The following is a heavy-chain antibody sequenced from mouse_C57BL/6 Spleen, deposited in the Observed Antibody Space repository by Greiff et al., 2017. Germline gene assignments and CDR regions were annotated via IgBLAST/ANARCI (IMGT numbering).Heavy chain of an antibody. CDR3: ARDTTVVDAMDY. J-gene: IGHJ4*01. V-gene: IGHV1-64*01. CDR1: GYTFTSYW. CDR2: IHPNSGST. Sequence: QVQLQQPGAELVKPGASVKLSCKASGYTFTSYWLHWVKQRPGQGLEWIGMIHPNSGSTNYNEKFKSKATLTVDKSSSTAYMQLSSLTSEDSAVYYCARDTTVVDAMDYWGQGTSVTVSS. D-gene: IGHD1-1*01.